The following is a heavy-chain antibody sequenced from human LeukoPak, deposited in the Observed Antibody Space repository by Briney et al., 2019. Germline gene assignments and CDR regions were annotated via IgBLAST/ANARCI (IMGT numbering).Heavy chain of an antibody. V-gene: IGHV4-39*07. D-gene: IGHD6-19*01. CDR2: IYYSGST. CDR3: ARGAVAGLYFDY. J-gene: IGHJ4*02. CDR1: GGSISSSSYY. Sequence: SETLPLTCTVSGGSISSSSYYWGWIRQPPGKGLEWIGSIYYSGSTYYNPSLKSRVTISVDTSKNQFSLKLSSVTAADTAVYYCARGAVAGLYFDYWGQGTLVTVSS.